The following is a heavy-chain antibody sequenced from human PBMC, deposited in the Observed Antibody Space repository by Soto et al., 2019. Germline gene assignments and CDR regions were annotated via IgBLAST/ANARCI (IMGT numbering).Heavy chain of an antibody. CDR3: AKDRGYYGSGSYDAFDM. D-gene: IGHD3-10*01. J-gene: IGHJ3*02. V-gene: IGHV3-23*01. CDR2: ISGGGAST. CDR1: GFTFSSYA. Sequence: EVQLLESGGGLVQPGGSLRLSCAASGFTFSSYAMSWVRQAPGKGLEWVSVISGGGASTYYADSVKGRFTVSRDNSKNTLYLQMNGLRAEDTAVYYCAKDRGYYGSGSYDAFDMWGQGTMVTVSS.